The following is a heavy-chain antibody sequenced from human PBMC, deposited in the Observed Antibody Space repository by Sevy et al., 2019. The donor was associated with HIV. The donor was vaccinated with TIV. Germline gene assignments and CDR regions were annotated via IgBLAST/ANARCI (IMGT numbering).Heavy chain of an antibody. CDR2: ISSYSYI. CDR3: ARDGGNYFDY. V-gene: IGHV3-21*01. D-gene: IGHD3-16*01. CDR1: GFTFTSYS. Sequence: GGSLRFSCEASGFTFTSYSMNWVRQAPGKGLEWVSSISSYSYISYADSVKGRFTVSRDNAKNSLYLQMSSLRAEDMAVYYCARDGGNYFDYWGQGTLVTVSS. J-gene: IGHJ4*02.